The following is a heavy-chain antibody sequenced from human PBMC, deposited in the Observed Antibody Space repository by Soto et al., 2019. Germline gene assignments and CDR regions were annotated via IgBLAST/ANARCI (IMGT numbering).Heavy chain of an antibody. J-gene: IGHJ6*02. V-gene: IGHV3-21*02. CDR1: GFTFSSYS. CDR3: ARGYDSKSYYVYYYYGMDV. D-gene: IGHD3-22*01. Sequence: EVQLVESGGGLVKPGGSLRLSCAASGFTFSSYSMNWVRQAPGKGLEWVSSISSSSTFVHYADSVKGRFTISRDNAKNALYLKMNSLRAEETAVYYCARGYDSKSYYVYYYYGMDVWGQGTTVTVSS. CDR2: ISSSSTFV.